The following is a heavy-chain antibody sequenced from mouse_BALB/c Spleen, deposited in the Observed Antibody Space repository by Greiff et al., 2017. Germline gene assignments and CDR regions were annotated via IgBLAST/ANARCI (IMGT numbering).Heavy chain of an antibody. CDR3: TRRYGSSYYAMDY. J-gene: IGHJ4*01. CDR2: IRLKSNNYAT. Sequence: EVKVEESGGGLVQPGGSMKLSCVASGFTFSNYWMNWVRQSPEKGLEWVAEIRLKSNNYATHYAESVKGRFTISRDDSKSSDYLQMNNLRAEDTGIYYCTRRYGSSYYAMDYWGQGTSVTVSS. CDR1: GFTFSNYW. V-gene: IGHV6-6*02. D-gene: IGHD1-1*01.